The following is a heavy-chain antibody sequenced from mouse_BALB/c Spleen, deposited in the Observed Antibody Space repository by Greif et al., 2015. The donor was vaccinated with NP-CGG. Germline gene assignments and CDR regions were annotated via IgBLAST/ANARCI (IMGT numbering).Heavy chain of an antibody. CDR2: IYPGGGYT. J-gene: IGHJ4*01. V-gene: IGHV1-63*02. Sequence: VQLQQSGAELVRPGTSVKISCKASGYTFTNYWLGWVKQRPGHGLEWIGDIYPGGGYTNYNEKFKGKATLTADTSSSTAYMQLSSLTSEDSAVYFCARTGTGYAMDYWGQGTSVTVSS. CDR3: ARTGTGYAMDY. D-gene: IGHD4-1*01. CDR1: GYTFTNYW.